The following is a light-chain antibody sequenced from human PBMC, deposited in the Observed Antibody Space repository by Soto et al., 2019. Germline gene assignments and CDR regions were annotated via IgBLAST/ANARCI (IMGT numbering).Light chain of an antibody. CDR1: QSIRSY. V-gene: IGKV1-39*01. CDR2: VAS. Sequence: DIQMTPSPSSLSASVGDRVTITCRASQSIRSYLNWYQQKPGKAPNLLIYVASSLQSGVPSRFSGSGSGTDFTLTISSLQPEDFATYYCQQSYNSLTFGQGTRLEI. J-gene: IGKJ5*01. CDR3: QQSYNSLT.